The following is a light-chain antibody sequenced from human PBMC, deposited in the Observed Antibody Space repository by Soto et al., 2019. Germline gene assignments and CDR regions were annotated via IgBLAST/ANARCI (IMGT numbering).Light chain of an antibody. CDR3: LQYNTFPPT. CDR2: AVS. CDR1: QAIGSD. J-gene: IGKJ1*01. Sequence: DVQMTQSPSPLAASIGDRVTISCRASQAIGSDLAWFQHRPGTAPQRLIFAVSSLQSGVPSRFRGSGSGTDFSLTISSRQPEDFATYFCLQYNTFPPTFGQGTKVETK. V-gene: IGKV1-17*01.